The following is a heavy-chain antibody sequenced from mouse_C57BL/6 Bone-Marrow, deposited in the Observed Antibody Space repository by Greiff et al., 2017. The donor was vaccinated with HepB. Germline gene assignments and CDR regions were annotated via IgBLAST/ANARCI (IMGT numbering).Heavy chain of an antibody. CDR1: GYSITSGYY. CDR3: ARDRDYYYFDY. J-gene: IGHJ2*01. Sequence: EVKLQESGPGLVKPSQSLSLTCSVTGYSITSGYYWNWIRQFPGNKLEWMGYISYDGSNNYNPSLKNRISITRDTSKNQFFLKLNSVTTEDTATYYCARDRDYYYFDYWGQGTTLTVSS. D-gene: IGHD2-13*01. V-gene: IGHV3-6*01. CDR2: ISYDGSN.